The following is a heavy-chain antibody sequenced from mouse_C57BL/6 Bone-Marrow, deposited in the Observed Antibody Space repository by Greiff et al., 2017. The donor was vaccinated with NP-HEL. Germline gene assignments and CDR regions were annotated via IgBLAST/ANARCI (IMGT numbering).Heavy chain of an antibody. CDR1: GFTFSDYY. CDR3: ARHETRDAMDY. CDR2: ISNGGGST. V-gene: IGHV5-12*01. Sequence: DVHLVESGGGLVQPGGSLKLSCAASGFTFSDYYMYWVRQTPEKRLEWVAYISNGGGSTYYPDTVKGRFTISRDNAKNTLYLQMSRLKSEDTAMYYCARHETRDAMDYWGQGTSVTVSS. D-gene: IGHD3-2*01. J-gene: IGHJ4*01.